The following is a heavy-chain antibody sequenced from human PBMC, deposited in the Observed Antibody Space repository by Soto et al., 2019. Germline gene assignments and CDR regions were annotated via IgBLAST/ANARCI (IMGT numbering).Heavy chain of an antibody. J-gene: IGHJ6*03. V-gene: IGHV4-31*03. CDR1: GGSISSGGYY. CDR3: ARLEGHDYYYYYMDV. Sequence: SETLSLTCTVSGGSISSGGYYWSWIRQHPGKGLEWIGYIYYSGSTYYNPSLKSRVTISVDTSKNQFSLKLSSVTAADTAVYYCARLEGHDYYYYYMDVWGKGTTVTVSS. CDR2: IYYSGST.